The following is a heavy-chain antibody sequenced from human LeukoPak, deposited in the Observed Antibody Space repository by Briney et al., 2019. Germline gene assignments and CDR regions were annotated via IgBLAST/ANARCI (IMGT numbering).Heavy chain of an antibody. J-gene: IGHJ1*01. CDR2: IYYSGST. Sequence: SETLSLTCTVSGGSISSSSYYWGWIRQPPGKGLEWIGSIYYSGSTYYNPSLKSRVTISVDTSKNQLSLKLSSVTAADTAVYYCARASVTTGDFQHWGQGTLVTVSS. CDR1: GGSISSSSYY. CDR3: ARASVTTGDFQH. V-gene: IGHV4-39*07. D-gene: IGHD4-17*01.